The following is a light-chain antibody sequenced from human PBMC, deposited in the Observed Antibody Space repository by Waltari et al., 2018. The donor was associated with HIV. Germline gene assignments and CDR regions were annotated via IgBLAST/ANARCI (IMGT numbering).Light chain of an antibody. CDR2: GAT. J-gene: IGKJ1*01. CDR3: QQSYTTPRT. V-gene: IGKV1-39*01. CDR1: QSISSY. Sequence: DIQMTQSPSSLSASVGDRVTITCRASQSISSYLNWYQQKPGKAPKLLIYGATNLQSGVPSRFSGGGSATDFTLIISSLQPEDFATYFCQQSYTTPRTFGQGTKVEIK.